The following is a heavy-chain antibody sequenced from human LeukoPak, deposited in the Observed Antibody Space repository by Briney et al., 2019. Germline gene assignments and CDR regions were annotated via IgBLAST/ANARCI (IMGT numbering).Heavy chain of an antibody. V-gene: IGHV4-34*01. D-gene: IGHD3-22*01. CDR2: INHSGST. J-gene: IGHJ6*03. Sequence: SETLSLTCAVYGGSFSGYYWSWIRQPPGKGLEWIGEINHSGSTNYNPSLKSRVTISVDTSKNQFSLKLSSVTAADTAVYYCARVGSYYDSSGAYYYYMDVWGKGTTVTISS. CDR3: ARVGSYYDSSGAYYYYMDV. CDR1: GGSFSGYY.